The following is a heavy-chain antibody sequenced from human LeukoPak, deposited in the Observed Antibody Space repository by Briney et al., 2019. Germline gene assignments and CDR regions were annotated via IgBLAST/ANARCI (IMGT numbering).Heavy chain of an antibody. CDR2: IYPGDSDT. CDR3: ATYSDTFYFDC. J-gene: IGHJ4*02. D-gene: IGHD3-16*01. Sequence: GESLKISCKGSGYNFTSYWIAWVRQMPGRGLEWTGIIYPGDSDTRYSPSFQGQVIISADKSISTAYLQWSSLKASDTAIYYCATYSDTFYFDCWGQGTLVTVSS. CDR1: GYNFTSYW. V-gene: IGHV5-51*01.